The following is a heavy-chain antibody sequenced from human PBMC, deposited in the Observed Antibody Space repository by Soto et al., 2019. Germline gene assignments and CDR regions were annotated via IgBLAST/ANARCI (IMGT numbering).Heavy chain of an antibody. CDR1: GFTFSSYA. Sequence: PGGSLRLSCAASGFTFSSYAMHWVRQAPGKGLEWVAVISYDGSNKYYADSVKGRFTISRDNSKNTLYLQMNSLRAEDTAVYYCARDYSIDYWGQGTLVTVSS. J-gene: IGHJ4*02. CDR3: ARDYSIDY. CDR2: ISYDGSNK. D-gene: IGHD4-4*01. V-gene: IGHV3-30-3*01.